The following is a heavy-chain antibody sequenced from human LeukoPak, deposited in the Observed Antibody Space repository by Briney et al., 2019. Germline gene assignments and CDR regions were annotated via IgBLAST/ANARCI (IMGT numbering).Heavy chain of an antibody. CDR2: ITSDGTTS. V-gene: IGHV3-74*01. CDR1: GCTFSSWY. J-gene: IGHJ4*02. CDR3: ASPKPDY. Sequence: PGGSLRLSCAASGCTFSSWYMYWVRQRPGKGLEWLCRITSDGTTSFYADAVKGRFTISRDNAKNTLYLQMNSLTDEDTAVYYCASPKPDYWGQGTLVTVSP.